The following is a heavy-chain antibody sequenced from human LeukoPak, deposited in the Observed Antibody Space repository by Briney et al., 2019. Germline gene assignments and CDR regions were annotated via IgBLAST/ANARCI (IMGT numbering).Heavy chain of an antibody. CDR3: ARTTYYYDSSGYLLAPFDY. V-gene: IGHV3-74*01. CDR2: INSDGSST. CDR1: GFTFSSYW. D-gene: IGHD3-22*01. Sequence: GGSLRLSCAASGFTFSSYWMHWVRQAPGKGPVWVSRINSDGSSTSYADSVKGRFTISRDNAKNTLYLQMNSLRAEDTAVYYCARTTYYYDSSGYLLAPFDYWGQGTLVTVSS. J-gene: IGHJ4*02.